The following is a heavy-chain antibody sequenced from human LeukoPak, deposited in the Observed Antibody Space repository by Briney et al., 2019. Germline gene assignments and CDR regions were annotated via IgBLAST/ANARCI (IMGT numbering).Heavy chain of an antibody. Sequence: PGGSLRLSCAASGFTFRSYWMHWVRQAPGKGRVWVSRIYSDGSSTGYADSVKGRFTISRDNAKNMLYLQMNSLRVEDTAVYYCVRDAGNWIGNYYFDYWGQGTLVTVSS. CDR1: GFTFRSYW. J-gene: IGHJ4*02. V-gene: IGHV3-74*01. CDR2: IYSDGSST. D-gene: IGHD1-1*01. CDR3: VRDAGNWIGNYYFDY.